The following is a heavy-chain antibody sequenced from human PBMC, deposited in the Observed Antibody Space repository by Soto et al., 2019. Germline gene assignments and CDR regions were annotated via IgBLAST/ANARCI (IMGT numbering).Heavy chain of an antibody. CDR3: ASVLGSRRSGSYPSY. J-gene: IGHJ4*02. CDR1: GFSISDCS. D-gene: IGHD3-10*01. V-gene: IGHV3-48*01. CDR2: ISTNNDAI. Sequence: GGSLRLSCAASGFSISDCSMNWVRRAPGKGLEWISYISTNNDAIYYADSVKGRFTISRDNAKNSLYLQMNSLRAEDTALYYCASVLGSRRSGSYPSYWGQGTLVTVS.